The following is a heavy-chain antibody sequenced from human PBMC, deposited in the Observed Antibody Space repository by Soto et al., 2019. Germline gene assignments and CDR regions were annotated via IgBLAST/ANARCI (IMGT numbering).Heavy chain of an antibody. V-gene: IGHV3-48*03. CDR2: ISSSGSPI. D-gene: IGHD3-22*01. Sequence: EVQLVESGGGLQQPGGSLRLSCAASGFTFSSFEMIWVRQAPGKGLEWVSYISSSGSPIYYADSVRGRFTISRDNAKNSLFLQMNSLRAEDTAIYYCARPQKTSTYHYVSVDAFDIWGQWTMVTVSS. J-gene: IGHJ3*02. CDR1: GFTFSSFE. CDR3: ARPQKTSTYHYVSVDAFDI.